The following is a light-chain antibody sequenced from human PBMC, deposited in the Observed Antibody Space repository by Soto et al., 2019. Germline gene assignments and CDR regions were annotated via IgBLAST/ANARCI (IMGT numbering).Light chain of an antibody. Sequence: QPVLTQPASVSGSPGQSISISCTGSSSDVGSYNYVSWYQQHPGKAPKLLISEVSNRPSGVSNRFSGSKSDNTASLTISGLQAEDEADYYCSSYTSGSTFVFGTGTKLTVL. CDR1: SSDVGSYNY. CDR2: EVS. V-gene: IGLV2-14*01. CDR3: SSYTSGSTFV. J-gene: IGLJ1*01.